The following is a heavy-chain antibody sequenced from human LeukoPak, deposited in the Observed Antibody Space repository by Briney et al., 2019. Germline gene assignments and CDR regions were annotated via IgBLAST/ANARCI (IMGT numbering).Heavy chain of an antibody. CDR3: ARGYRTVGAIEYFQH. D-gene: IGHD1-26*01. CDR2: INPNSGGT. V-gene: IGHV1-2*04. Sequence: APVKVSCKASGYTFTGYYMHWVRQAPGQGLEWVGWINPNSGGTNYAQKFQGWVTMTRDTSISTAYMELSRLRSDDTAVYYCARGYRTVGAIEYFQHWGQGTLVTVSS. J-gene: IGHJ1*01. CDR1: GYTFTGYY.